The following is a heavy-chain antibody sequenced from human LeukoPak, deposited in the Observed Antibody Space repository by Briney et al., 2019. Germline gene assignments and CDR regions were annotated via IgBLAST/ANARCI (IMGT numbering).Heavy chain of an antibody. V-gene: IGHV4-61*01. CDR1: GGSISDSIVSHY. D-gene: IGHD2-21*02. CDR3: ARTARSRDWFDP. CDR2: IYFNGRT. J-gene: IGHJ5*02. Sequence: SETLSLTCSVSGGSISDSIVSHYWSWIRRPPGKGLEWIGYIYFNGRTNYSPSLKSRVTLSVDTSKNQFSMKLISVTAADTAVYYCARTARSRDWFDPWGQGSLVTVSS.